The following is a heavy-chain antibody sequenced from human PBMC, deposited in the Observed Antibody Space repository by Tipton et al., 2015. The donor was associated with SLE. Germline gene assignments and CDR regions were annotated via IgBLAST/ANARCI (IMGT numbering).Heavy chain of an antibody. CDR1: GGSISNDY. J-gene: IGHJ4*02. Sequence: GLVKPSETLSLTCTVSGGSISNDYWSWIRQPPGKGLEWIGFIYYSGSTNYNPSLKSRVTISVDTSKNQFSLNLSSVTAADMAVYYCARGDPTYGSGSYYFDYWGQGTLVTVSS. CDR3: ARGDPTYGSGSYYFDY. D-gene: IGHD3-10*01. V-gene: IGHV4-59*12. CDR2: IYYSGST.